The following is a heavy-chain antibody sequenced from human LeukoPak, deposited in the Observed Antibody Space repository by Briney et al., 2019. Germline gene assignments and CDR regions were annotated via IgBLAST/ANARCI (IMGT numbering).Heavy chain of an antibody. V-gene: IGHV1-46*01. Sequence: ASVKVSCKASGYTFTSYYMHWVRQAPGQGLEWMGIINPSGGSTSYAQKFQGRVTMTRDMSTSTVYMELSSLRSEDTAVYYCARESSRQWLVHYYFDYWGQGTLVTVSP. J-gene: IGHJ4*02. D-gene: IGHD6-19*01. CDR1: GYTFTSYY. CDR2: INPSGGST. CDR3: ARESSRQWLVHYYFDY.